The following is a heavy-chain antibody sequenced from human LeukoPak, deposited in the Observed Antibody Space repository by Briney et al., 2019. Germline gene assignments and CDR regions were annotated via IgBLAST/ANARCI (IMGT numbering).Heavy chain of an antibody. CDR2: IKTDGSTT. CDR1: GFTFSSSW. V-gene: IGHV3-74*01. Sequence: GGSLRLSCAVSGFTFSSSWMHWVRQAPGKGLVWVSHIKTDGSTTAYADSVKGRFTISRDNAKNTLYLQMNSLRAEDTGVYYCARGNQQLPRSTPDYWGQGTLVTDSS. CDR3: ARGNQQLPRSTPDY. J-gene: IGHJ4*02. D-gene: IGHD2-2*01.